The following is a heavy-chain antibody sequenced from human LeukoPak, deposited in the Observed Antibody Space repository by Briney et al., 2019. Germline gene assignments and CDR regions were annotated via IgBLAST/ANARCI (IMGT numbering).Heavy chain of an antibody. CDR2: IFGADKNTT. D-gene: IGHD3-10*01. J-gene: IGHJ4*02. Sequence: GGSLTLSCAASGFPFSSYAMNWVRQAPGKGLEWVSIIFGADKNTTYYADSVKGRFTVSRDNSKNTLDLQMTDLRPEDTAIYYCAKRNTMVRGGPCFDYWGQGILVAVSS. CDR3: AKRNTMVRGGPCFDY. CDR1: GFPFSSYA. V-gene: IGHV3-23*01.